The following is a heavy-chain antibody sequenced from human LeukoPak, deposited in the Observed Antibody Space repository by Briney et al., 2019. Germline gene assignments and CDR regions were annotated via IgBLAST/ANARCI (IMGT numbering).Heavy chain of an antibody. CDR2: ISWNSGSI. V-gene: IGHV3-9*01. Sequence: QSGGSLRLSCAASGFTFSSYAMSWVRQAPGKGLEWVSGISWNSGSIGYADSVKGRFTISRDNAKNSLYLQMNSLRAEDTALYYCAKDGREDVVVPELDYWGQGTLVTVSS. D-gene: IGHD2-2*01. CDR3: AKDGREDVVVPELDY. CDR1: GFTFSSYA. J-gene: IGHJ4*02.